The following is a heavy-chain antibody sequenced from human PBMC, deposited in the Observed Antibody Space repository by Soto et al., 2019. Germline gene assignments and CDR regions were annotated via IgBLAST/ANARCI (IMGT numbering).Heavy chain of an antibody. V-gene: IGHV3-15*01. Sequence: EVQLMDSGGGLVEPGGSLRLSCTASGFTFSVAWMTWVRQAPGKGLEWLGRVKSGTSGGRGDYGAPVKGRFTISRDDSKTTVILQMSSLKMGDTAVYSSVASVSEVGKGNFACWGQGALVTVSS. CDR2: VKSGTSGGRG. CDR1: GFTFSVAW. CDR3: VASVSEVGKGNFAC. J-gene: IGHJ4*02. D-gene: IGHD1-1*01.